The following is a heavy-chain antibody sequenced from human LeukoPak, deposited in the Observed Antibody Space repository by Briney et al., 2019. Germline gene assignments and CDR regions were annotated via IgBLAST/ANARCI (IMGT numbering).Heavy chain of an antibody. CDR1: GGSFSGYY. V-gene: IGHV4-34*01. Sequence: SETLSLTCAVYGGSFSGYYWSWIRQPPGKGLEWIGEINHSGSTNYNPSLKSRVTISVDTSKNQFSLKLSSVTAADTAVYYCARVRKPVVPAAISYYYYYMDVWGKGTTVTVSS. J-gene: IGHJ6*03. CDR2: INHSGST. D-gene: IGHD2-2*01. CDR3: ARVRKPVVPAAISYYYYYMDV.